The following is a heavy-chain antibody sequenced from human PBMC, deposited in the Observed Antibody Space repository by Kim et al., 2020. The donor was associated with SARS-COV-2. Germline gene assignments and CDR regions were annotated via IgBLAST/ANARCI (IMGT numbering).Heavy chain of an antibody. CDR1: GFTFRSYA. J-gene: IGHJ3*02. Sequence: GGSLRLSCAASGFTFRSYAMHWVRQAQGKGLERVVVISYDGSNKYYADSVKGRFTISRDNSKNTMYLQMNSLRAEDMAVYNCARGAFYYGSGYTGGDAFVIWDKGTMVTVSS. D-gene: IGHD3-10*01. CDR2: ISYDGSNK. CDR3: ARGAFYYGSGYTGGDAFVI. V-gene: IGHV3-30*04.